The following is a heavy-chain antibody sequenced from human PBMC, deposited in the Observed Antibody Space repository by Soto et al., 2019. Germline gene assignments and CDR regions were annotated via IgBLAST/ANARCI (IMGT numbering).Heavy chain of an antibody. CDR1: GFTFSSYA. D-gene: IGHD6-13*01. CDR2: ISYDGSNK. Sequence: QVQLVESGGGVVQPGRSLRLSCAASGFTFSSYAMHWVRQAPGKGLEWVAVISYDGSNKYYADSVKGRFTISRDNSKNTLYLQMNSLRAEDTAVYYCPRATYSSSWYPDYWGQGTLVTVSS. V-gene: IGHV3-30-3*01. J-gene: IGHJ4*02. CDR3: PRATYSSSWYPDY.